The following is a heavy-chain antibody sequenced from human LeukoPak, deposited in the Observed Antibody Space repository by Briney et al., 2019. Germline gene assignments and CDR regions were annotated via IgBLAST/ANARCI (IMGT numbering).Heavy chain of an antibody. CDR1: GYTFISYY. V-gene: IGHV1-3*01. J-gene: IGHJ4*02. Sequence: GASVKVSCKASGYTFISYYIHWVRQAPGQRLEWMGWINAGNGNTKYSQKFQGRVTITRDTSASTAYMELSSLRSEDTAVYYCARGRDGYRVFDYWGQGTLVTVSS. D-gene: IGHD5-24*01. CDR2: INAGNGNT. CDR3: ARGRDGYRVFDY.